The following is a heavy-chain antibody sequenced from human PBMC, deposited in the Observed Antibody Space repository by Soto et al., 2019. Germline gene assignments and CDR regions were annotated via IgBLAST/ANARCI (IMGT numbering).Heavy chain of an antibody. CDR2: IWYDGSNK. Sequence: GGSLRLSCAASGFTFSSYGMRWVRQAPGKGLEWVAVIWYDGSNKYYADSVKGRFTISRDNSKNTLYLQTNSLRAEDTAVYYCAREADDFYSSSWYSGYYYYGMDVWGQGPTLTVSS. CDR1: GFTFSSYG. V-gene: IGHV3-33*08. CDR3: AREADDFYSSSWYSGYYYYGMDV. J-gene: IGHJ6*02. D-gene: IGHD6-13*01.